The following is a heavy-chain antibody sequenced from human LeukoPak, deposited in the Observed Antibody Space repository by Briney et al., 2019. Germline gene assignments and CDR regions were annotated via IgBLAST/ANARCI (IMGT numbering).Heavy chain of an antibody. CDR1: GFTFSSYS. CDR3: ARDGTLHLGYGYVGSIDY. Sequence: PGGSLRLSCAASGFTFSSYSMNWVRQAPGKGLEWVSSISSSSSYIYYADSVKGRFTISRDNAKNSLYLQMNSLRAEDTAVYYCARDGTLHLGYGYVGSIDYWGQGTLVTVSS. V-gene: IGHV3-21*01. CDR2: ISSSSSYI. J-gene: IGHJ4*02. D-gene: IGHD3-16*01.